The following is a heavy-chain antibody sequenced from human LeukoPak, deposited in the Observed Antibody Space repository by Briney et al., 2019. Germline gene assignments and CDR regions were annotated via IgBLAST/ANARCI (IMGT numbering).Heavy chain of an antibody. CDR3: ARGGRVRGVINVYYYYYMDV. CDR2: MNTYSGKT. V-gene: IGHV1-8*03. J-gene: IGHJ6*03. CDR1: GYTFNTFD. Sequence: GASVKVSCEASGYTFNTFDVNWVRQASGQGLEWLGGMNTYSGKTAYAQRFQGRVNITRNASVNTVYLEVSGLRSEDTAVYYCARGGRVRGVINVYYYYYMDVWGKATTAIVSS. D-gene: IGHD3-10*01.